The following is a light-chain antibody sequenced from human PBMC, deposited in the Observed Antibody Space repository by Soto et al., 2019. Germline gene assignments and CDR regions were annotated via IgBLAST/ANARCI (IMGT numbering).Light chain of an antibody. CDR2: DAS. V-gene: IGKV1-5*01. J-gene: IGKJ1*01. CDR1: QTISTW. CDR3: QQYGSSPGT. Sequence: DIQVTQSPPTLSASVGDRVTITCRASQTISTWMAWYQQKPGKAPKLLVYDASTLQSGVASRFSGSGSGTEFTLIISGLQPDDSATYYCQQYGSSPGTFGPGTKVDIK.